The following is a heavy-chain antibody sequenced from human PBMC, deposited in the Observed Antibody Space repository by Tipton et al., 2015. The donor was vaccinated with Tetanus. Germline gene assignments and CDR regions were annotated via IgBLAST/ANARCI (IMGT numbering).Heavy chain of an antibody. D-gene: IGHD1-26*01. CDR2: IYYSGSS. CDR3: GRHGGSYIAYWCFDL. V-gene: IGHV4-39*01. Sequence: TLSLTCNVSGASMSSSSYYWDWIRQPPGKGLEWIGSIYYSGSSYYNPSLESRVTISLDTSKNRFSLKLTSVTAADSAVYYCGRHGGSYIAYWCFDLWGRGSLVTVSS. CDR1: GASMSSSSYY. J-gene: IGHJ2*01.